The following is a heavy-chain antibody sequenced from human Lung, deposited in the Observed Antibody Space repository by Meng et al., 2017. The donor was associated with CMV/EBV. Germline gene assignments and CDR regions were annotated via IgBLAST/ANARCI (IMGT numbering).Heavy chain of an antibody. CDR2: IKTDGSDK. D-gene: IGHD2/OR15-2a*01. Sequence: LSLTCVASGVTFNTYWMTWVRQTPGKGLEWVACIKTDGSDKYYVDSVKGRFTISRDNAKNSLYLQMDSMRAEDTAVYYCVTYYYNWGQGTLVTVSS. J-gene: IGHJ4*02. CDR3: VTYYYN. V-gene: IGHV3-7*01. CDR1: GVTFNTYW.